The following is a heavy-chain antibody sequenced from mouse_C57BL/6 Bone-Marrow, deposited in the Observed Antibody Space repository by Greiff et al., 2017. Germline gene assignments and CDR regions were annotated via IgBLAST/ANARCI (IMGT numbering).Heavy chain of an antibody. CDR1: GFTFSDYG. CDR3: ARNGYYGDYAMDY. D-gene: IGHD2-3*01. J-gene: IGHJ4*01. Sequence: EVKLMESGGGLVKPGGSLKLSCAASGFTFSDYGMHWVRQAPEKGLEWVAYISSGSSTIYYADTVKGRFTISRDNAKNTRFLQMTSLRSEDTAMYYCARNGYYGDYAMDYWGQGTSVTVSS. CDR2: ISSGSSTI. V-gene: IGHV5-17*01.